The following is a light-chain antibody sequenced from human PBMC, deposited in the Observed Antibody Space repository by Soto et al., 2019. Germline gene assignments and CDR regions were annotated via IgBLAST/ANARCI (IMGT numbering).Light chain of an antibody. CDR2: EVS. J-gene: IGLJ1*01. Sequence: QSVLTQPASVSGSPGQSITISCTGTSSDVGGYNFVSWYQQHPGKAPKLMISEVSNRPSGVSNRFSGSKSGNTASLTISGLQAEDEADYYCSSYTSGSTRVFGTGTKVTV. CDR3: SSYTSGSTRV. CDR1: SSDVGGYNF. V-gene: IGLV2-14*01.